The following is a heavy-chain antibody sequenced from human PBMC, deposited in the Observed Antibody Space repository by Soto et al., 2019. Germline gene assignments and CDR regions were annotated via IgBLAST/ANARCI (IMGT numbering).Heavy chain of an antibody. CDR2: ISNDGSNT. J-gene: IGHJ4*02. V-gene: IGHV3-30-3*01. CDR1: GFTFSTYA. D-gene: IGHD3-10*01. CDR3: ARSYWPIDY. Sequence: GGSLRLSCAASGFTFSTYAIHWVRQAPAKGLEWVAAISNDGSNTYYPDSVKGRFTISRDNSKNTVSLQMNSLRAEDTAVYYCARSYWPIDYWGQGTLVTVSS.